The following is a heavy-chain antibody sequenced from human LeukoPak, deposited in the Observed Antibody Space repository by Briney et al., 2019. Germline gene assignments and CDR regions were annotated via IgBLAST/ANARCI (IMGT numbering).Heavy chain of an antibody. CDR3: ARQYPGGIVAAYYFDY. CDR2: IYHSGST. D-gene: IGHD5-12*01. Sequence: ESLKISCEASGYSFTNYWIGWIRQPPGKGLEWIGSIYHSGSTYYNPSLKSRVTISVDTSKNQFSLKLSSVTAADTAVYYCARQYPGGIVAAYYFDYWGQGTLVTVSS. CDR1: GYSFTNY. V-gene: IGHV4-38-2*01. J-gene: IGHJ4*02.